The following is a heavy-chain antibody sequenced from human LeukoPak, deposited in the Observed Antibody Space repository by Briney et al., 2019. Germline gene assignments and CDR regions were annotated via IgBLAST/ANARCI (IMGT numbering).Heavy chain of an antibody. CDR2: IIPIFGTA. V-gene: IGHV1-69*05. J-gene: IGHJ4*02. D-gene: IGHD3-9*01. CDR3: ARVGYDILTGYRYYFDY. CDR1: GYTFTSYY. Sequence: SVKVSCKASGYTFTSYYMHWVRQAPGQGLEWMGGIIPIFGTANYAQKFQGRVAITTDESTSTAYMELSSLRSEDTAVYYCARVGYDILTGYRYYFDYWGQGTLVTVSS.